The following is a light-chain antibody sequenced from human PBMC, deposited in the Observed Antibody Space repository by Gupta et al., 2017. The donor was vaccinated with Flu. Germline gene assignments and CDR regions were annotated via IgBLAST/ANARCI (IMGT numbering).Light chain of an antibody. CDR2: LGS. CDR3: MQALQTPLT. J-gene: IGKJ4*01. Sequence: DMVMSQPPLSLLVTPGEPASTSCRSSQSLLHSNGYNYLDWYLQKPGQSPQLLIYLGSNRASGVPDRFSGSGSGTDFTLKISRVEAEDVGVYYCMQALQTPLTFGGGTKVEIK. CDR1: QSLLHSNGYNY. V-gene: IGKV2-28*01.